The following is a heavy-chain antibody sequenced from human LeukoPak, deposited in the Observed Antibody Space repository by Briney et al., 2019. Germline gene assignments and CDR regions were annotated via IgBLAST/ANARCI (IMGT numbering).Heavy chain of an antibody. D-gene: IGHD3-10*01. J-gene: IGHJ4*02. CDR1: GFIFYNYG. Sequence: SGGSLRLSCAASGFIFYNYGMSWVRQAPGKGLQWVSTINWNGDSTGYADSVKGRFTISRDNAKNSVYLQMKSLTAEDTALYYCARDYCSGSYYNGIDYWGQGTLVTVSS. V-gene: IGHV3-20*04. CDR2: INWNGDST. CDR3: ARDYCSGSYYNGIDY.